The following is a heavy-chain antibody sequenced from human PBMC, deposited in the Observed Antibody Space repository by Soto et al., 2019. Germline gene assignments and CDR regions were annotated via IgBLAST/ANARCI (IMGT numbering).Heavy chain of an antibody. CDR2: ISAHNGNT. CDR1: GYIFTSYG. D-gene: IGHD3-10*01. V-gene: IGHV1-18*01. Sequence: QAHLVQSGPEVKKPGASVKVSCKGSGYIFTSYGIAWVRQAPGQGLEWMGWISAHNGNTEYAQKFQGRVTVTRDTSTRTAYLERRSLRSDDTALYYCARGRYGEYWGQGALVTVSS. CDR3: ARGRYGEY. J-gene: IGHJ4*02.